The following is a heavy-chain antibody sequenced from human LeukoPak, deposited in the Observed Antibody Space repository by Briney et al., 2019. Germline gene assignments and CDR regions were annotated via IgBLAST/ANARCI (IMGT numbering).Heavy chain of an antibody. D-gene: IGHD2-2*02. CDR3: ARDFYCSSTSCYIFDY. CDR1: GFTFSSYS. CDR2: ISSSSSYI. V-gene: IGHV3-21*05. J-gene: IGHJ4*02. Sequence: PGGSLRLSCAASGFTFSSYSMNWVRQAPGKGLEWVSYISSSSSYIYYADSVKGRFTISRDNAKNSLYLQMNSLRAEDTAVYYCARDFYCSSTSCYIFDYWGQGTLVTVSS.